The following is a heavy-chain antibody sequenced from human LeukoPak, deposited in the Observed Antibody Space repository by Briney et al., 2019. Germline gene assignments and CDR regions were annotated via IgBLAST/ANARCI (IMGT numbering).Heavy chain of an antibody. V-gene: IGHV3-7*01. J-gene: IGHJ3*02. CDR1: GFTFSSYW. CDR3: ERDSTRDAFDI. Sequence: QPGGSLRLSCAASGFTFSSYWMSWVRQAPGKGLEWVANIKQDGSEKYYMDSVNGRFTISRDNAKNSLYLKMNSLRAEDTAVYYCERDSTRDAFDIWGQGTMVTVSS. CDR2: IKQDGSEK. D-gene: IGHD2/OR15-2a*01.